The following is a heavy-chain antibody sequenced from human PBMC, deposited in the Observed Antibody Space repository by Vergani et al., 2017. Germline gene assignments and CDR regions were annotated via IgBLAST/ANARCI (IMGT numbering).Heavy chain of an antibody. D-gene: IGHD3-3*01. CDR2: INTNTGNP. CDR1: GYTFTTYA. Sequence: QVQLVQSGAEVKKPGASVKVSCKASGYTFTTYAMNWVRQAPGQGLEWMGWINTNTGNPTYAQGFTGRFVFSLDTSVSTAYLQISSLKAEDTAVYYCARPLYYDFWSGYLGWFDPWGQGTLVTVSS. CDR3: ARPLYYDFWSGYLGWFDP. J-gene: IGHJ5*02. V-gene: IGHV7-4-1*02.